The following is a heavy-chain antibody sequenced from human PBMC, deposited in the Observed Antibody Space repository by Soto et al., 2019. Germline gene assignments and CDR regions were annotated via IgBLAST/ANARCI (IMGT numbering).Heavy chain of an antibody. CDR2: ISGSGGST. V-gene: IGHV3-23*01. Sequence: PVGSLRLSCASSVFTFSSYAMSCVRQAPGKGLEWVSAISGSGGSTYYADSVKGRFTISRDNSKNTLYLQMNSLRAEDTAVYYCAATPFHDYGEYWGQGALVSVSS. CDR1: VFTFSSYA. CDR3: AATPFHDYGEY. J-gene: IGHJ4*02.